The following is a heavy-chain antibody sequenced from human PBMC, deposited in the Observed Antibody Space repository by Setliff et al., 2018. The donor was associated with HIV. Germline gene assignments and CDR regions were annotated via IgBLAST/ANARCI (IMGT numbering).Heavy chain of an antibody. D-gene: IGHD3-10*01. Sequence: SETLSLTCTVSGGSMNNYYWNWIRQTPGKGLEWIVYIYENAYAHYTVSLRSRVTVSMDTSKNQFSLTLRSVTAADRAVYYCARAQMHRGVVSWSLYYFDYWGQGALVTVSS. CDR2: IYENAYA. V-gene: IGHV4-59*01. CDR1: GGSMNNYY. J-gene: IGHJ4*02. CDR3: ARAQMHRGVVSWSLYYFDY.